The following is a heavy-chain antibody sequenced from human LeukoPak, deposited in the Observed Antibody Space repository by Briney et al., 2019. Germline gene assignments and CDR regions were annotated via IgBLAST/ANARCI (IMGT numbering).Heavy chain of an antibody. J-gene: IGHJ4*02. D-gene: IGHD3-16*01. Sequence: ASVKVSCKASGYTFTSYAMNWVRQAPGQGLEWMGGIIPIFGTANYAQKFQGRVTITTDESTSTAYMELSSLRSEDTAVYYCAREVMDWGQGTLVTVSS. CDR3: AREVMD. V-gene: IGHV1-69*05. CDR1: GYTFTSYA. CDR2: IIPIFGTA.